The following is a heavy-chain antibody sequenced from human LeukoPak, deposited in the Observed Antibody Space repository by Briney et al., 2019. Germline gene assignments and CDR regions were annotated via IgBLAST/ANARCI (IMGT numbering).Heavy chain of an antibody. J-gene: IGHJ4*02. V-gene: IGHV4-30-4*08. CDR2: IYYSGST. CDR3: ARADSIAAAGTMIDY. Sequence: PSETLSLTCTVSGGSISSGDYYWSWIRQPPGKGLEWIGYIYYSGSTYYNPSLKSRVTISVDTSKNQFSLKLSSVTAADTAVYYCARADSIAAAGTMIDYWGQGTLVTVSS. D-gene: IGHD6-13*01. CDR1: GGSISSGDYY.